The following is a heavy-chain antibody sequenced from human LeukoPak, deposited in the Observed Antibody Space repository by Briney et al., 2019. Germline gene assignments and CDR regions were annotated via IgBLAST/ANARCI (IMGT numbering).Heavy chain of an antibody. D-gene: IGHD6-19*01. Sequence: PGGSLRLSCAASVFTVSSNYMSWVRQAPGKGLEWVSAIYRGGSTHYADSVKGRFTISRDNAKNSLYLQMNSLRAEDTAVYYCAREYSSGLDYWGQGTLVTVSS. CDR3: AREYSSGLDY. J-gene: IGHJ4*02. CDR1: VFTVSSNY. CDR2: IYRGGST. V-gene: IGHV3-53*01.